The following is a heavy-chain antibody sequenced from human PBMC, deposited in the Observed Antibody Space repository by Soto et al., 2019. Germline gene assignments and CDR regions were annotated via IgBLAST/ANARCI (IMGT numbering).Heavy chain of an antibody. V-gene: IGHV3-23*01. CDR2: ISDPGTST. CDR1: GFTFGNYA. J-gene: IGHJ3*01. CDR3: AKSLVTPSDAFDL. Sequence: LRLSCAASGFTFGNYAMNWVRQAPGKGLEWISSISDPGTSTYYANSVKGRFSMSRDNSKNTLFLQMNRLRADDTAVYFCAKSLVTPSDAFDLWGRGTLVTVSS. D-gene: IGHD2-21*02.